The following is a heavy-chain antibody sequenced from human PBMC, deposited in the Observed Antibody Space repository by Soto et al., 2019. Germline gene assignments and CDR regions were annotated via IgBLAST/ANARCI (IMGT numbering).Heavy chain of an antibody. J-gene: IGHJ5*02. V-gene: IGHV3-30*18. CDR1: GFTFSSYG. CDR3: AKNRYGSGSSDWFDP. Sequence: QVQLVESGGGVVQPGRSLRLSCAASGFTFSSYGMHWVRQAPGKGLEWVAVISYDGSNKYYADSVKGRFTISRDNSKNTLYLQMNSLRAEDTAVYYCAKNRYGSGSSDWFDPWGQGTLVTVSS. D-gene: IGHD3-10*01. CDR2: ISYDGSNK.